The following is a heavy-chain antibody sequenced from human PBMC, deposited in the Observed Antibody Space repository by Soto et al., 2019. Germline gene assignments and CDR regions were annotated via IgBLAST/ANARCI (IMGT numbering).Heavy chain of an antibody. V-gene: IGHV4-59*12. Sequence: SETLSLTCTVSGGSISSYYWSCIRQPPGKGLEWIGEIYHSGSTNYNPSLKSRVTISVDKSKNQFSLKLSSVTAADTAVYYCARVSGSYYYGMDVWGQGTTVTVSS. D-gene: IGHD1-26*01. CDR3: ARVSGSYYYGMDV. J-gene: IGHJ6*02. CDR2: IYHSGST. CDR1: GGSISSYY.